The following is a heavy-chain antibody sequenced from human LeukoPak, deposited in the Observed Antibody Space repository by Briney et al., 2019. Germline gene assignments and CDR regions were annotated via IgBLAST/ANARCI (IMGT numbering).Heavy chain of an antibody. Sequence: SVKVSCKASGYTFTSYDINWVRQAPGQGLEWMGRIIPIFGTANYAQKFQGRVTITTDESTSTAYMELSSLRSEDTAVYYCASGDYYGYASLDYWGQGTLVTVSS. CDR3: ASGDYYGYASLDY. V-gene: IGHV1-69*05. J-gene: IGHJ4*02. CDR2: IIPIFGTA. CDR1: GYTFTSYD. D-gene: IGHD3-10*01.